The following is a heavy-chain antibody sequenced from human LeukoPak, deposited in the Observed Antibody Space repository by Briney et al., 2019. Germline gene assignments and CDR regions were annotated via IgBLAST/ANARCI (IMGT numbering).Heavy chain of an antibody. CDR1: GYTFTGHY. Sequence: ASVKVSCKASGYTFTGHYMHWVRQAPGQGLEWTGWINPKSGVTNYAQNFQGRVTMTRDTSITTAYMELSRLTSDDTAVYYCARVIAVAAIECGFDPWGQGTLVTVSS. D-gene: IGHD6-19*01. V-gene: IGHV1-2*02. CDR2: INPKSGVT. CDR3: ARVIAVAAIECGFDP. J-gene: IGHJ5*02.